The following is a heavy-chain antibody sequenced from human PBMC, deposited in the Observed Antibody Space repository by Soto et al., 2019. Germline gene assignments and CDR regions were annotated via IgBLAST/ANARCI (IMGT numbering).Heavy chain of an antibody. CDR3: ARDLRQLLSHNYYYYYLDV. V-gene: IGHV3-11*01. J-gene: IGHJ6*03. CDR1: GFTFGDYQ. CDR2: IGSSGLSV. D-gene: IGHD2-2*01. Sequence: QVHLVESGGGLVKPGGSLRLSCAASGFTFGDYQMSWIRQAPGKGLEWVSYIGSSGLSVYYEDSVKGRFTISRDNANNSLYLQMNSLRAEDSAVYYCARDLRQLLSHNYYYYYLDVWGKGTTVSVSS.